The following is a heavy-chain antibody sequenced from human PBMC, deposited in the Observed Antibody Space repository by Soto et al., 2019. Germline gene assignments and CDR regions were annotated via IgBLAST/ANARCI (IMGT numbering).Heavy chain of an antibody. CDR1: GYTFTSYG. Sequence: QVQLVQSGAEVKKPGASVKVSCKASGYTFTSYGISWVRQAPGQGLEWMGWISAYNGNTNYAQKLQGRVTMTTDTTTSPAYMELRSLRSDDTAVYYCARDLGYSSSWYYYYYGMDVWSQGTTVTVSS. D-gene: IGHD6-13*01. J-gene: IGHJ6*02. V-gene: IGHV1-18*01. CDR3: ARDLGYSSSWYYYYYGMDV. CDR2: ISAYNGNT.